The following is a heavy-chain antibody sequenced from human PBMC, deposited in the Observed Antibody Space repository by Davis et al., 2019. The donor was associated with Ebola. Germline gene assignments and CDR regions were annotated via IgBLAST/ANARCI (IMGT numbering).Heavy chain of an antibody. V-gene: IGHV1-18*01. J-gene: IGHJ4*02. CDR2: ISAYNGNT. CDR1: GYTFTSYG. D-gene: IGHD2-8*02. Sequence: ASVTVSCKASGYTFTSYGISWVRQAPGQGLQWMGWISAYNGNTNYAQKFQGRVTMTTDTSTSTAYMELRSLRAEDTAVYYCVLDIVLVVYAIPFDYWGQGTLVTVSS. CDR3: VLDIVLVVYAIPFDY.